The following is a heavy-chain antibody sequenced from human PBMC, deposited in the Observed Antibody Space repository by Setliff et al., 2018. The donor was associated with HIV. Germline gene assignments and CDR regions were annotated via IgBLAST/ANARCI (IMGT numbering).Heavy chain of an antibody. Sequence: SETLSLTCSVFRGSLSSGGYYWSWIRQHPGKGLEWIGYSYHSGSPSYNPSLKSRVTISVDTSKNQFSLKLSSVTAADTAVYYCARDPRDYYGSGSSPGYYYYMDVWGTGTTVTSP. CDR2: SYHSGSP. V-gene: IGHV4-31*03. CDR3: ARDPRDYYGSGSSPGYYYYMDV. J-gene: IGHJ6*03. D-gene: IGHD3-10*01. CDR1: RGSLSSGGYY.